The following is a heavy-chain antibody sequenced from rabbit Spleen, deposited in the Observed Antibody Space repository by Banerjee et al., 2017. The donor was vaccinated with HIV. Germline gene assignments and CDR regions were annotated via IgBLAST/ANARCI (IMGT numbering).Heavy chain of an antibody. J-gene: IGHJ6*01. CDR1: GFSFNSGYD. CDR2: IYAGSSGNT. CDR3: ARDAGTSFSTYGMDL. Sequence: QSLEESGGGLVKPGASLTLTCKASGFSFNSGYDMCWVRQAPGKGLEWIACIYAGSSGNTYSATWAKGRFTISKTSSTTVTLQMTSLTAADTATYFCARDAGTSFSTYGMDLGGQGTLVTVS. V-gene: IGHV1S40*01. D-gene: IGHD8-1*01.